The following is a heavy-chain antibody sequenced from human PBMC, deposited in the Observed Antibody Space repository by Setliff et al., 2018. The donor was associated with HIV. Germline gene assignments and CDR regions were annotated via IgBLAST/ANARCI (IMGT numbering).Heavy chain of an antibody. D-gene: IGHD6-13*01. Sequence: PGGSLRLSCAASGFTFSSYDMHWVRQATGKGLEWVSAIGTAGDTYYPGSVKGRFTISRENAKNSLYLQMNSLRAGDTAVYYCARAKVTAAWGYYFDYWGQGMLVTVSS. J-gene: IGHJ4*02. V-gene: IGHV3-13*01. CDR2: IGTAGDT. CDR1: GFTFSSYD. CDR3: ARAKVTAAWGYYFDY.